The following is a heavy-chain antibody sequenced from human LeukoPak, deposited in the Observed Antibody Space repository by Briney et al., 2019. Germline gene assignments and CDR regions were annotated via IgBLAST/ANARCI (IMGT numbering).Heavy chain of an antibody. CDR3: ARPLKEGGYYYGMDV. Sequence: PGRSLRLACAASGFTFSKYAMFWVRQARGKGLEFVSAISSHGSSTYYGNSLKGRFNISRDNSKNTLYLQMRSLRPEDTAVYYCARPLKEGGYYYGMDVWGQGTTVTVSS. J-gene: IGHJ6*02. D-gene: IGHD3-16*01. V-gene: IGHV3-64*01. CDR2: ISSHGSST. CDR1: GFTFSKYA.